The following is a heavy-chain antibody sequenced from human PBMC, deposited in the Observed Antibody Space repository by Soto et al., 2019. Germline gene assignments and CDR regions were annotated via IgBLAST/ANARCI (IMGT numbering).Heavy chain of an antibody. CDR2: ISYDGSNK. CDR3: AKGGGIAARRDYYYGMDV. J-gene: IGHJ6*02. D-gene: IGHD6-6*01. CDR1: GFTFSSYG. Sequence: QVQLVESGGGVVQPGRSLRLSCAASGFTFSSYGMHWVRQAPGKGLEWVAVISYDGSNKYYADSVKGRFTISRDNSKNTLYLQMNSLRAEDTAVYYCAKGGGIAARRDYYYGMDVWGQGTTVTVSS. V-gene: IGHV3-30*18.